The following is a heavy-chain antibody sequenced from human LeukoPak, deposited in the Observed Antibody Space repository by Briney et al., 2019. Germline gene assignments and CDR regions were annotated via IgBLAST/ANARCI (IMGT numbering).Heavy chain of an antibody. CDR1: GGSISSYY. J-gene: IGHJ6*02. CDR2: IHYSGST. CDR3: ARDSPLHGERGMDV. Sequence: SETLSLTCTVSGGSISSYYWSWIRQPPGKGLEWIGYIHYSGSTNYNPSLKSRVTMSVDTSKNQFSLKLSSVTAADTAVYYCARDSPLHGERGMDVWGQGTTVTVSS. D-gene: IGHD4-17*01. V-gene: IGHV4-59*12.